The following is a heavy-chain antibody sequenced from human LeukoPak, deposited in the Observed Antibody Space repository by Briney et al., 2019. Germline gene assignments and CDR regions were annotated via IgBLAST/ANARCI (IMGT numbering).Heavy chain of an antibody. D-gene: IGHD3-10*01. CDR2: IYYSGSS. CDR3: ARGRGYYGSGSYFD. V-gene: IGHV4-31*03. CDR1: GGSINNGGYY. Sequence: SETLFLTCTVSGGSINNGGYYWSWIRQHPGKGLEWIGYIYYSGSSYYNPSLKSRVTISVDTSKNQFSLKLSSVTAADTAVYYCARGRGYYGSGSYFDWGQGTLVTVSS. J-gene: IGHJ4*02.